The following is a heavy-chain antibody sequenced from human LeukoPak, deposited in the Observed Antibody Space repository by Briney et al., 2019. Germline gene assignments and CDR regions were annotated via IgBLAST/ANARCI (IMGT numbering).Heavy chain of an antibody. Sequence: GGSLRLSCAASGFTFSSYEMNWVRQAPGKGLEWVSYISSSGSTIYYADSVKGRFTISRDNAKNSLYLQMNSLRAEDTAVYYCAKDTSYDSSGYYYFDYWGQGTLVTVSS. CDR1: GFTFSSYE. J-gene: IGHJ4*02. D-gene: IGHD3-22*01. CDR3: AKDTSYDSSGYYYFDY. V-gene: IGHV3-48*03. CDR2: ISSSGSTI.